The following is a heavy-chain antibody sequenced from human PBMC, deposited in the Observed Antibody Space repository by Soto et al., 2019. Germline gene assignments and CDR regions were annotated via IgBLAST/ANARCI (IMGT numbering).Heavy chain of an antibody. D-gene: IGHD6-19*01. CDR3: AKDAEQWLVRVTSLDY. V-gene: IGHV3-43*01. CDR2: ISWDGGST. J-gene: IGHJ4*02. Sequence: EVQLVESGGVVVQPGGSLRLSCAASGFTFDDYTMHWVRQAPGKGLEWVSLISWDGGSTYYADSVKGRFTISRENSKNSLYLQMNSLRTEDTALYYCAKDAEQWLVRVTSLDYWGQGTLVTVSS. CDR1: GFTFDDYT.